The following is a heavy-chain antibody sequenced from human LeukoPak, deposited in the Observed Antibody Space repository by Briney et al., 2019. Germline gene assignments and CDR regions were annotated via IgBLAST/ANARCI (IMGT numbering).Heavy chain of an antibody. CDR1: GGSFSGYY. Sequence: PSETLSLTCAVYGGSFSGYYWSWIRQPPGKGLEWIGEINHSGSTNCNPSLKSRVTISVDTSKNQFSLKLSSVTAADTAVYYCARGGLSWYFDLWGRGTLVTVSS. CDR3: ARGGLSWYFDL. CDR2: INHSGST. V-gene: IGHV4-34*01. J-gene: IGHJ2*01.